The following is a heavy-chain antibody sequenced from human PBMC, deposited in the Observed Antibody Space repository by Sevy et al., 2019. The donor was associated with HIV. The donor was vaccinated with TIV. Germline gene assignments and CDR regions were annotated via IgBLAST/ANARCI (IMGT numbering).Heavy chain of an antibody. CDR2: INQDGSAK. CDR1: GFNFNDYW. J-gene: IGHJ4*02. D-gene: IGHD6-6*01. V-gene: IGHV3-7*03. Sequence: GGSLRLSCAASGFNFNDYWMNWVRQAPGKGLEWVANINQDGSAKYYVDSAKGRFTISRDNAKNSLYLQMNSLRADDTAVYYCARDSPPYTSTFSSSYVWGQGTLVTASS. CDR3: ARDSPPYTSTFSSSYV.